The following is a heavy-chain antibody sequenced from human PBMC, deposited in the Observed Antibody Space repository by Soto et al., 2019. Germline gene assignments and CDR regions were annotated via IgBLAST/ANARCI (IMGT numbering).Heavy chain of an antibody. J-gene: IGHJ4*01. Sequence: QVQLQESGPGLVKPSGTLSPTCTVSGGSISNNNWWSWVRQTPEKGLEWIGQIYHSGNTNYNPSLKSRVSMSVDKSKNPFSLKMNSATAADTAVYYCARFLPGFVGENEAFDFWGHGTLVTVSS. CDR3: ARFLPGFVGENEAFDF. CDR2: IYHSGNT. CDR1: GGSISNNNW. D-gene: IGHD3-3*01. V-gene: IGHV4-4*02.